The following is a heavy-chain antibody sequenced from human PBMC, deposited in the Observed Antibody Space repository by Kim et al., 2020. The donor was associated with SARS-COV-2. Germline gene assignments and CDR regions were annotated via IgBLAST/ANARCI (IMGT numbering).Heavy chain of an antibody. Sequence: SLKSRVPISVDTSKNQVSLELSSVTAADTAVYYCAGRRGLLWFGEKGMDVWGQGTTVTVSS. J-gene: IGHJ6*02. V-gene: IGHV4-34*13. CDR3: AGRRGLLWFGEKGMDV. D-gene: IGHD3-10*01.